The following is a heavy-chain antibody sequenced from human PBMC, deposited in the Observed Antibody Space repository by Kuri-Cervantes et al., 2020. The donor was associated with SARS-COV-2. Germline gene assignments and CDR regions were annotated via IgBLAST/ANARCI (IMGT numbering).Heavy chain of an antibody. J-gene: IGHJ4*02. Sequence: SETLSLTCTVSGGSISSYYWSWFRQPPGKGLEWIGYIYYSGSTNYNPSLKSRVTISVDTSKNQFSLKLSSVTAADTAVYYCARGSSPTALIDYWGQGTLVTVSS. CDR1: GGSISSYY. CDR3: ARGSSPTALIDY. V-gene: IGHV4-59*12. CDR2: IYYSGST. D-gene: IGHD6-13*01.